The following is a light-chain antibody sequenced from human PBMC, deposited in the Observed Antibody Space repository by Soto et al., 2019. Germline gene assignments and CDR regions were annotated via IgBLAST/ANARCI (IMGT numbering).Light chain of an antibody. J-gene: IGKJ3*01. V-gene: IGKV1-5*01. CDR3: QHYNSLSS. CDR1: QSISSY. CDR2: DAS. Sequence: DIQMTQSPSTLPASLGERVSITCRSSQSISSYLAWYQQKPGEAPKLLIYDASSLQSGVPSRFSGSGSGTEFSLSISSLQPDDFATYYCQHYNSLSSFGPGTKVDIK.